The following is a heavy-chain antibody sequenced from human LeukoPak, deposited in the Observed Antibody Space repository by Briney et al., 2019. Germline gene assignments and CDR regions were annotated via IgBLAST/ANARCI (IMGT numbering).Heavy chain of an antibody. Sequence: GGSLRLSCAASRFTFSSYEMNWIRQAPGKGLEWVSYISSSGSTIYYADSVKGRFTISRDNANNSLYLQMNSLRAEDTAVYYCAKGGGAYYYYYMDVWGKGTTVTVSS. V-gene: IGHV3-48*03. CDR1: RFTFSSYE. D-gene: IGHD1-26*01. CDR3: AKGGGAYYYYYMDV. J-gene: IGHJ6*03. CDR2: ISSSGSTI.